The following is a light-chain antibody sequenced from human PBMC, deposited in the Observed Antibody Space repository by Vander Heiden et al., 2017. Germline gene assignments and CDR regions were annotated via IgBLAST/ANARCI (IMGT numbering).Light chain of an antibody. CDR3: LHYHNFPRT. CDR2: ASS. CDR1: QDISRH. Sequence: IWMTQSPSLVSASTGDTVTISCRPSQDISRHLAWFQQKPGKDPELLIYASSSLQSGVPSRFSGSGSWTHFTLTISSLQSEDFATYFCLHYHNFPRTFGQGTSLEIK. J-gene: IGKJ2*02. V-gene: IGKV1D-8*01.